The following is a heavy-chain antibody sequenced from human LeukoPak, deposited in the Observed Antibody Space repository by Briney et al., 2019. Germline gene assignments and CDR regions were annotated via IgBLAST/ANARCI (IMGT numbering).Heavy chain of an antibody. CDR3: ARGRKRNCSGGSCYRFDP. CDR2: MNPNSGNT. J-gene: IGHJ5*02. CDR1: GYTFTSYD. D-gene: IGHD2-15*01. V-gene: IGHV1-8*01. Sequence: ASVKVSCKASGYTFTSYDINWVRQATGQGLERMGWMNPNSGNTGYAQKFQGRVTMTRNTSISTAYMELSSLRSEDTAVYYCARGRKRNCSGGSCYRFDPWGQGTLVTVSS.